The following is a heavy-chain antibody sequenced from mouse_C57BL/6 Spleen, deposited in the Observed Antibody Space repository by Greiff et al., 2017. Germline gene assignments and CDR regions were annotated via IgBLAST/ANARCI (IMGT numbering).Heavy chain of an antibody. V-gene: IGHV1-26*01. CDR2: INPNNGGT. CDR3: ARRGYDGYPFAY. D-gene: IGHD2-3*01. Sequence: EVQLQQSGPELVKPGASVTISCKASGYTFTDYYLNWVKQSHGKSLEWIGDINPNNGGTSYNQKFKGKASLTVDKSASTAYMELRSLTSEDSAVYYCARRGYDGYPFAYWGQGTLVTVSA. J-gene: IGHJ3*01. CDR1: GYTFTDYY.